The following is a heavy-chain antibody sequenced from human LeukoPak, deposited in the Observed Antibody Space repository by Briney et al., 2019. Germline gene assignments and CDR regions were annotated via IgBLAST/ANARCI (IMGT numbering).Heavy chain of an antibody. D-gene: IGHD3-10*01. V-gene: IGHV3-74*01. Sequence: QAGGSLRLSCAASGFTFSSYWMHWVRQAPGKGLVWVSRIKSDGSTTNYADSVKGRFTISRDNAKSTLYLQMNSLRAEDTAVYYCARDQGTYGPRGFDSWGQGTLVTVPS. CDR2: IKSDGSTT. CDR1: GFTFSSYW. CDR3: ARDQGTYGPRGFDS. J-gene: IGHJ4*02.